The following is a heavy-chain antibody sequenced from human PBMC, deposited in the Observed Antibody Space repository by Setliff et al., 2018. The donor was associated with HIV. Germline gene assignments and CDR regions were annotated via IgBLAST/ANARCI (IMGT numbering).Heavy chain of an antibody. D-gene: IGHD5-18*01. V-gene: IGHV3-48*01. CDR2: IYTSSSTI. Sequence: PGGSLRLSCAASGFRFSEYSMKWVRQTPGKGLEWISYIYTSSSTIHYGDSVKGRFTISRDNAKNSVYLQMNSLRAEDTAVYYCARREYNYVPRAFDLWGQGTMVTVSS. CDR1: GFRFSEYS. J-gene: IGHJ3*01. CDR3: ARREYNYVPRAFDL.